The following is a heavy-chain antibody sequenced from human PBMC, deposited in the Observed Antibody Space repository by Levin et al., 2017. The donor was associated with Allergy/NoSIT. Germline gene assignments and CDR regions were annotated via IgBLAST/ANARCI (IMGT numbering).Heavy chain of an antibody. Sequence: GESLKISCAASGFTFSSYGMHWVRQAPGKGLEWVAVISYDGSNKYYADSVKGRFTISRDNSKNTLYLQMNSLRAEDTAVYYCATPYYYDSSGYYHWGQGTLVTVSS. CDR1: GFTFSSYG. CDR2: ISYDGSNK. D-gene: IGHD3-22*01. V-gene: IGHV3-30*03. J-gene: IGHJ4*02. CDR3: ATPYYYDSSGYYH.